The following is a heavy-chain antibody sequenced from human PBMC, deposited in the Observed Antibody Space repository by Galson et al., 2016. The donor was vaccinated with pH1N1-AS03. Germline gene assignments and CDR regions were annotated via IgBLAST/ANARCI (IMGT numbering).Heavy chain of an antibody. D-gene: IGHD5-18*01. J-gene: IGHJ6*04. CDR2: IAAVGTT. Sequence: SLRLSCAASGFTVSTYDMHWVRQSAGGGLEWVSLIAAVGTTEYAGSVKGRFTIFRDNVKNSLYLQMKNLRAEDTALYYCAGWGYISNSPWLDVWGKGTTVTVSS. V-gene: IGHV3-13*01. CDR3: AGWGYISNSPWLDV. CDR1: GFTVSTYD.